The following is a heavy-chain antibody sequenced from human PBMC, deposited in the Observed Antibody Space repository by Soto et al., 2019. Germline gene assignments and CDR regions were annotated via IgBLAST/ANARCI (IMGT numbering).Heavy chain of an antibody. D-gene: IGHD2-2*01. Sequence: EASVKVSCKASGYTFTSYGISWVRQAPGQGLEWMGWISAYNGNTNYAQKLQGRVTMTTDTSTSTAYMELRSLRSDDTAVYYCAREDIVVVPAAKAYYYYYYMDVWGKGTTVTVSS. CDR2: ISAYNGNT. V-gene: IGHV1-18*01. J-gene: IGHJ6*03. CDR1: GYTFTSYG. CDR3: AREDIVVVPAAKAYYYYYYMDV.